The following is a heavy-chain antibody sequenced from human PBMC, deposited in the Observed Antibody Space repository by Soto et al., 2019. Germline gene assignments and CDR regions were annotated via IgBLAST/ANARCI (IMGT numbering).Heavy chain of an antibody. J-gene: IGHJ4*02. D-gene: IGHD6-19*01. Sequence: GGSLRLSCAASGFTFSNVWLSWVRQGPGKGLEWLGRIKSRTGRDIFYADSVKGRFTISRDNAKDSLHLQMNSLTGEDSAVYYCARGAALAGKLDLWGQGTLVTVSS. CDR1: GFTFSNVW. CDR3: ARGAALAGKLDL. CDR2: SRTGRDI. V-gene: IGHV3-21*05.